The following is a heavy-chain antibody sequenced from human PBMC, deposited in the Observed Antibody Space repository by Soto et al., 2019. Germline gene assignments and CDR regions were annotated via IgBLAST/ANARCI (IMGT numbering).Heavy chain of an antibody. V-gene: IGHV1-8*01. CDR1: GYTFNSYD. Sequence: QVQLVQSGAEVKKPGASVKVSCKASGYTFNSYDINWVRQATGQGFEWMGWMNPNSGNTGYAQKFQGRVTMTRNTSISTAYMELSSLRSEDTAVHYCARGRVVVVVAAPFDPWGQGTLVTVSS. D-gene: IGHD2-15*01. CDR2: MNPNSGNT. CDR3: ARGRVVVVVAAPFDP. J-gene: IGHJ5*02.